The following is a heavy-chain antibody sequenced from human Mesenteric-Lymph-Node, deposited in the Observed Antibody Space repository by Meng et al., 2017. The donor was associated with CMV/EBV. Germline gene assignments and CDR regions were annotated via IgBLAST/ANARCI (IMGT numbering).Heavy chain of an antibody. CDR2: ISAYNGNT. J-gene: IGHJ4*02. CDR3: ARATKEGYSSSWYNY. D-gene: IGHD6-13*01. CDR1: GYTFTSYG. Sequence: ASVKVSCKASGYTFTSYGISWVRQAPGQGLEWMGWISAYNGNTNYAQKLQGRVTMTRNTSISTAYMELSSLRSEDTAVYYCARATKEGYSSSWYNYWGQGTLVTVSS. V-gene: IGHV1-18*01.